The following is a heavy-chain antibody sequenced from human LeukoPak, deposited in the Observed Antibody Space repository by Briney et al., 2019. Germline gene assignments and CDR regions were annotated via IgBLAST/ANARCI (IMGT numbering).Heavy chain of an antibody. J-gene: IGHJ4*02. D-gene: IGHD5-24*01. CDR3: ARERKGRWLQLLDY. Sequence: ASVKVSCKTSGYTFTGYYMHWVRQAPGQGLEWMGWINPNSGGTNYAQKFQGRVTMTRDTSISTAYMELSRLRSDDTAVYYCARERKGRWLQLLDYWGQGTLVTVSS. V-gene: IGHV1-2*02. CDR2: INPNSGGT. CDR1: GYTFTGYY.